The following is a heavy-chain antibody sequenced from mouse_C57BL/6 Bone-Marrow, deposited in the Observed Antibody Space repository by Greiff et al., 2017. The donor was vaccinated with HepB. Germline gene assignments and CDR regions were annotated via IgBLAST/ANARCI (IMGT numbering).Heavy chain of an antibody. CDR2: ISSGSSTI. CDR1: GFTFSDYG. D-gene: IGHD4-1*01. CDR3: ARGHNWDGVAY. Sequence: EVKLQESGGGLVKPGGSLKLSCAASGFTFSDYGMHWVRQAPEKGLEWVAYISSGSSTIYYADTVKGRFTISRDNAKNTLFLQMTSLRSEDTAMYYCARGHNWDGVAYWGQGTLVTVSA. V-gene: IGHV5-17*01. J-gene: IGHJ3*01.